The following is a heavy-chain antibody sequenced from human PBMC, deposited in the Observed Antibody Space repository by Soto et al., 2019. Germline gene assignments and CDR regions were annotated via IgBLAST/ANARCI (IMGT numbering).Heavy chain of an antibody. V-gene: IGHV4-30-2*06. CDR3: ARGGGYDSFDY. D-gene: IGHD5-12*01. CDR2: ISHLEST. J-gene: IGHJ4*01. CDR1: GASISYGGFS. Sequence: QLQLQESGSGLVKTSETLSLTCTVSGASISYGGFSWSWIRQSPGKGLEWIGYISHLESTYFHPSFKSRLTMSIDRTRNQFSLKLSSVTAADMAVYYCARGGGYDSFDYWGHGVLVTVSS.